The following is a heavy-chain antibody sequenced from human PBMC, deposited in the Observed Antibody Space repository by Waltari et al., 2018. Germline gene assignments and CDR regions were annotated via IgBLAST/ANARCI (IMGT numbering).Heavy chain of an antibody. V-gene: IGHV3-53*01. D-gene: IGHD5-18*01. CDR2: IDSAVNT. CDR1: GFTVTSYY. Sequence: EVQLVESGGRLIPPGGSLRLSCAASGFTVTSYYMTWVRQAPGRGLECVSVIDSAVNTYYADSVKGRFTISRDNFENTLYLQMNSLRDEDTAMYYCARGDTASLDLWGKGTLVTVSS. J-gene: IGHJ5*02. CDR3: ARGDTASLDL.